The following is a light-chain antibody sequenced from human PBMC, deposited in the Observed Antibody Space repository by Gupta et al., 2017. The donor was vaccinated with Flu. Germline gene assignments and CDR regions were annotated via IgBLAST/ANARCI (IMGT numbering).Light chain of an antibody. CDR3: SAMDCSRNAVV. J-gene: IGLJ2*01. V-gene: IGLV1-44*01. CDR2: TNK. Sequence: ATGSGTEVSTTKRSKTLHKDGRPPETAPKHLTYTNKQQGSGVPGRFSGSKYGTATAVATSRLRPEAEADYYCSAMDCSRNAVVFGGGTKLTVL. CDR1: STTKRSKT.